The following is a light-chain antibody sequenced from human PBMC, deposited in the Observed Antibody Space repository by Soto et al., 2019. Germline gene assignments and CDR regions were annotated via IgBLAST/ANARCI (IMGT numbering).Light chain of an antibody. J-gene: IGKJ1*01. CDR1: QSVNNY. CDR3: QQYNTYAT. CDR2: DSS. Sequence: VLTQSPAILSLSPGETATLFCRASQSVNNYLAWYQQRPGQAPRLVIYDSSRRATGIPARFSASGSGTDFTLTISSLQPDDFATYYCQQYNTYATFGQGTKVEIK. V-gene: IGKV3-11*01.